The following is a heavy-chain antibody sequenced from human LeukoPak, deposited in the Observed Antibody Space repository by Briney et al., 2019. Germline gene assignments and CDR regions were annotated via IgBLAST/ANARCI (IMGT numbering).Heavy chain of an antibody. CDR2: IYSGGST. D-gene: IGHD5-24*01. Sequence: GGSLRLSCAASGFTVSSNYMSWVRQAPGKGLEWVSVIYSGGSTYYADSVKGRFTISRDNSKNTLYLQMNSLRADDTAVYYCARGRRWLQPLDYWGQGTLVTVSS. V-gene: IGHV3-66*01. CDR3: ARGRRWLQPLDY. J-gene: IGHJ4*02. CDR1: GFTVSSNY.